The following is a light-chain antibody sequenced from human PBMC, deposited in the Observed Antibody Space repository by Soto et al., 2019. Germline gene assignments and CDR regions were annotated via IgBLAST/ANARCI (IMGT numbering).Light chain of an antibody. V-gene: IGLV2-11*01. CDR3: CSYAGSYTYV. CDR2: DVT. Sequence: SVLTQPASVSGSPGQSVTISCTGTSSDVGGYNYVSWYQHHPGKAPKLMIYDVTKRPSGVRDRFSASKSGNTASLTISGLQAEDEADYYCCSYAGSYTYVFGTG. CDR1: SSDVGGYNY. J-gene: IGLJ1*01.